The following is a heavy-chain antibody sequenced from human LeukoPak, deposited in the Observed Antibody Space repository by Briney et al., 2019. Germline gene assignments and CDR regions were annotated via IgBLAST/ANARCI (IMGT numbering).Heavy chain of an antibody. CDR1: GGSISTYC. J-gene: IGHJ5*02. CDR2: IYTSGST. CDR3: ARQASSGSYSWFDP. D-gene: IGHD1-26*01. Sequence: SETLSLTCTVSGGSISTYCWSWIRQPPGEGLEWLGYIYTSGSTNYNPALKSRVTISVDTSKNQFSLKLRSVTAADTAVYYCARQASSGSYSWFDPWGQGTLVTVSS. V-gene: IGHV4-4*09.